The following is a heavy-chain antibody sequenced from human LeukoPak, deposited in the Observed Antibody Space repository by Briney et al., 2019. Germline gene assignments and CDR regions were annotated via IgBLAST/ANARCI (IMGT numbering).Heavy chain of an antibody. CDR2: ISPYSSTM. CDR3: ARAAYSSSPDY. J-gene: IGHJ4*02. Sequence: SGGSLRLSCAASGFTFSSYAMTWVRQAPGRGLEWVSYISPYSSTMYYADSVKGRFTISRDNAKNSLSLQMNSLRDEDTAVYYCARAAYSSSPDYWGQGSLVTVSS. CDR1: GFTFSSYA. V-gene: IGHV3-48*02. D-gene: IGHD6-13*01.